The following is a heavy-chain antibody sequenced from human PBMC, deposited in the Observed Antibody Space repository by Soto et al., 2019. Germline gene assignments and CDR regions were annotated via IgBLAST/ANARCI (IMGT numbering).Heavy chain of an antibody. D-gene: IGHD1-1*01. Sequence: QVQLQESGPGLVKPSETLSLTCTVSGVSITSFFWSWIRQSPGKGLEWIAYISSSGSTRYNPSLRSRVTISQDTSNNQFSLRSSSVTAADTALYYSARLAPRDGDPKTVRAFDIWGQGTMVTVSS. V-gene: IGHV4-59*01. CDR3: ARLAPRDGDPKTVRAFDI. J-gene: IGHJ3*02. CDR1: GVSITSFF. CDR2: ISSSGST.